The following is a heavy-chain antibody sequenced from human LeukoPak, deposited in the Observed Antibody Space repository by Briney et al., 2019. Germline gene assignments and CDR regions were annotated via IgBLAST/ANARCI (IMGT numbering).Heavy chain of an antibody. CDR2: ISYDGNKK. Sequence: GGSLRLSCAASGFTFSSHGMHWVRQAPGKGLEWEAVISYDGNKKYYADSVKGRFDISRDNSKNILYMQMNSLRTEDTAVYYCARDRDYYNSGGTMIDYWGQGTLVTVSS. CDR3: ARDRDYYNSGGTMIDY. CDR1: GFTFSSHG. J-gene: IGHJ4*02. D-gene: IGHD6-19*01. V-gene: IGHV3-30*03.